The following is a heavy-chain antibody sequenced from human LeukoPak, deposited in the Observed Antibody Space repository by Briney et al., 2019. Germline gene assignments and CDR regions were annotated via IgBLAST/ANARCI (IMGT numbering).Heavy chain of an antibody. Sequence: PSEALSLTCTVSGGSISSGGYYWSWIRQHPGKGLEWIGYIYYSGSTYYNPSLKSRVTISVDTSKNQFSLKLSSVTAADTAVYYCARSRIAAPRGMPDFDYWGQGTLVTVSS. CDR1: GGSISSGGYY. CDR2: IYYSGST. CDR3: ARSRIAAPRGMPDFDY. V-gene: IGHV4-31*03. D-gene: IGHD6-6*01. J-gene: IGHJ4*02.